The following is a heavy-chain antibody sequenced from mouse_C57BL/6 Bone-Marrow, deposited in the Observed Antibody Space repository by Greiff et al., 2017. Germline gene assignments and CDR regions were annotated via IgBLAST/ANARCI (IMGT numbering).Heavy chain of an antibody. CDR2: ISSGSSTI. CDR3: ARPGFQFFYYYAMDY. J-gene: IGHJ4*01. Sequence: EVQLVESGGGLVKPGGSLKLSCAASGFTFSDYGMHWVRQAPEKGPEWVAYISSGSSTIYYADTVKGRFTISRDNAKNTLFLQMTSLRSEDTAMYYCARPGFQFFYYYAMDYWGQGTSVTVSS. CDR1: GFTFSDYG. V-gene: IGHV5-17*01.